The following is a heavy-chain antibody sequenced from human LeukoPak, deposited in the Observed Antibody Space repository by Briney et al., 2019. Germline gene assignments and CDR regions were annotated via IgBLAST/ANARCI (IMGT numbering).Heavy chain of an antibody. J-gene: IGHJ4*02. CDR1: GYTLTELS. V-gene: IGHV1-24*01. D-gene: IGHD6-13*01. Sequence: EASVKVSCKVSGYTLTELSMHWVRQAPGKGLEWMGGFDPEDGETIYAQKFQGRVTMTEDTSTDTAYMELSSLRSEDTAVCYCATPGQLVHGLDYWGQGTLVTVSS. CDR2: FDPEDGET. CDR3: ATPGQLVHGLDY.